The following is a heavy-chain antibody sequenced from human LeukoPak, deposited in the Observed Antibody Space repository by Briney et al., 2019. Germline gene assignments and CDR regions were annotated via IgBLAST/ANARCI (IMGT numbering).Heavy chain of an antibody. J-gene: IGHJ3*01. CDR1: GFTFSAYA. V-gene: IGHV3-23*01. CDR3: AKDPNGDFVGAFDS. Sequence: AGGSLRLSCAASGFTFSAYAMVWVRQAPGRGLEWVSGISGSGHLIYYADSVKDRFAISRDNSKNTLYLQMTSLRAEDAAIYYRAKDPNGDFVGAFDSWGQGTKVIVSS. CDR2: ISGSGHLI. D-gene: IGHD4-17*01.